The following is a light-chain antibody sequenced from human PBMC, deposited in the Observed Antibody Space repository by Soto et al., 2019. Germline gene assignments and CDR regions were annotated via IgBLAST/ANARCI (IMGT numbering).Light chain of an antibody. V-gene: IGLV2-14*01. CDR2: EVS. J-gene: IGLJ7*01. CDR3: ISYTGSSTSYV. CDR1: RSDIGSYNY. Sequence: QSALTQPASVSGSPGQSITISCSGTRSDIGSYNYVAWYQQFPGKTPKILIYEVSNRPSGVSSRFSGSKSGNTASLTISGLQAEDEADYYCISYTGSSTSYVFGSGTQLTVL.